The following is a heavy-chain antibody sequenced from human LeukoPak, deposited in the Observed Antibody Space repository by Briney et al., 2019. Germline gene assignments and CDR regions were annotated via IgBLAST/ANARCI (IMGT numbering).Heavy chain of an antibody. CDR3: ARVHCSSTSCYRPRGYFDY. V-gene: IGHV4-34*01. J-gene: IGHJ4*02. CDR1: GGSFSGYY. Sequence: SETLSLTCAVYGGSFSGYYWSWIRQPPGKGLECIGEINHSGSTNYNPSLKSRVTISVDTSKNQFSLKLSSVTAADTAVYYCARVHCSSTSCYRPRGYFDYWGQRTLVTVSS. CDR2: INHSGST. D-gene: IGHD2-2*01.